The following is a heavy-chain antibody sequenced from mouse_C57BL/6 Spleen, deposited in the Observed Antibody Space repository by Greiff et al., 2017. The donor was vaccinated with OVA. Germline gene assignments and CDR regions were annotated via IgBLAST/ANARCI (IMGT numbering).Heavy chain of an antibody. D-gene: IGHD1-1*01. Sequence: EVKLQESGGGLVKPGGSLKLSCAASGFTFSDYGMHWVRQAPEKGLEWVAYISSGSSTIYYADTVKGRFTISRDNAKNTLFLQMTSLRSEDTAMYYCARPPYGSSPYYAMDYWGQGTSVTVSS. CDR1: GFTFSDYG. J-gene: IGHJ4*01. CDR3: ARPPYGSSPYYAMDY. V-gene: IGHV5-17*01. CDR2: ISSGSSTI.